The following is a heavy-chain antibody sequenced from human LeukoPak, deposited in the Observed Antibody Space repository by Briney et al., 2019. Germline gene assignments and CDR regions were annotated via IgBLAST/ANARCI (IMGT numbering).Heavy chain of an antibody. CDR3: ARVGPAAKLTFDY. Sequence: GASVKVSCKASGGTFSSYAISWVRQAPGQGLEWMGGIIPIFGTANYAQKFQGRVTITTDESTSTAYMELSSLRSEDTAVYYCARVGPAAKLTFDYWGQGTLVTVPS. CDR2: IIPIFGTA. V-gene: IGHV1-69*05. D-gene: IGHD2-2*01. J-gene: IGHJ4*02. CDR1: GGTFSSYA.